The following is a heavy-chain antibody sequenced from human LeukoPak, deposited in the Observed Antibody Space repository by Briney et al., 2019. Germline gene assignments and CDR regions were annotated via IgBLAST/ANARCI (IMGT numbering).Heavy chain of an antibody. D-gene: IGHD3-10*01. Sequence: NPGGSLRLSCAASGFTFSSYGMHWVRQAPGKGLEWVGRIKSETDGGTTDYTAPVYGKFTISRDDSKNTLYLQMSSLKTEDTAVYYCTIQGSRAYFDYWGQGTLVTVSS. V-gene: IGHV3-15*01. CDR3: TIQGSRAYFDY. CDR2: IKSETDGGTT. J-gene: IGHJ4*02. CDR1: GFTFSSYG.